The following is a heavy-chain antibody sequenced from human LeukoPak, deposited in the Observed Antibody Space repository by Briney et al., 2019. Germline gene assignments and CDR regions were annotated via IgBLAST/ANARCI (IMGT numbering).Heavy chain of an antibody. J-gene: IGHJ4*02. CDR1: GGSISSSSYY. V-gene: IGHV4-39*07. CDR2: IYYSGST. D-gene: IGHD6-13*01. CDR3: ARAPPPPDSSSWSIDY. Sequence: SETLSLTCTVSGGSISSSSYYWGWIRQPPGKGLEWIGSIYYSGSTYYNPSLKSRVTMSVDTSKNQFSLKLSSVIAADTAVYYCARAPPPPDSSSWSIDYWGQGTLVTVSS.